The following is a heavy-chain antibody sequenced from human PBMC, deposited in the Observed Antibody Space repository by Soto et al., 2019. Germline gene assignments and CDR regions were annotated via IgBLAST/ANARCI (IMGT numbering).Heavy chain of an antibody. CDR2: ISGSGGTI. CDR3: AKGSGNIRPYGMDV. J-gene: IGHJ6*02. V-gene: IGHV3-23*01. CDR1: GVTFSNHA. Sequence: GGSLSLSCSAAGVTFSNHAMSWVRQAPGKGLEWVSTISGSGGTIYYADSVKGRFTISRDNSKNALWLQMNSLRAEDTALYYCAKGSGNIRPYGMDVWGQGTTVTVSS.